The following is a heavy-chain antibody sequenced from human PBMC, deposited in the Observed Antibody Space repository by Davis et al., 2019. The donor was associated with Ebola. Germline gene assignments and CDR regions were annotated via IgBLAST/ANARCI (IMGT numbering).Heavy chain of an antibody. J-gene: IGHJ4*02. Sequence: GESLKISCAASGFSFSSYWMSWVRQAPGKGLEWVANIKQDGSEKDYVDSVEGRFTISRDNAKNSLYLQMNSLRAEDTALYYCARGPSTGNSFTYWGQGTLVTVSS. V-gene: IGHV3-7*01. CDR3: ARGPSTGNSFTY. D-gene: IGHD6-13*01. CDR1: GFSFSSYW. CDR2: IKQDGSEK.